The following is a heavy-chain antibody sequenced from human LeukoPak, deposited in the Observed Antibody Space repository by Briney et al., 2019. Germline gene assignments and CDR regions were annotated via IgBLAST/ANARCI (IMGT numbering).Heavy chain of an antibody. D-gene: IGHD6-13*01. Sequence: GASVKVSCKASGYTFTSYGISWVRQAPGQGLEWMGWISAYNGNTNYAQKLQGRVTMTTDTSTSTAYMELRSLRSDDTAVYYCAIDLPTRTEQQLVRSYYYYGMDVWGQGTTVTVS. CDR2: ISAYNGNT. J-gene: IGHJ6*02. V-gene: IGHV1-18*01. CDR1: GYTFTSYG. CDR3: AIDLPTRTEQQLVRSYYYYGMDV.